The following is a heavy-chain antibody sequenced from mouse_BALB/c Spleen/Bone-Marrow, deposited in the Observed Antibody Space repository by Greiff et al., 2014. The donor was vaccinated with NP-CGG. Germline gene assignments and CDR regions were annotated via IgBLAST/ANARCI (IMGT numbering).Heavy chain of an antibody. CDR2: IWSGGST. Sequence: VHLVESGPGLVQPSQSLSITCTVSGFSLTSYGVHWVRQSPGKGLEWLGAIWSGGSTDYNAAFISRLSISKDNSKSQVFFKMNRLQANDTAIYYCARDQGNYVSWFAYWGQGTLVTVSA. CDR3: ARDQGNYVSWFAY. D-gene: IGHD2-1*01. CDR1: GFSLTSYG. V-gene: IGHV2-2*02. J-gene: IGHJ3*01.